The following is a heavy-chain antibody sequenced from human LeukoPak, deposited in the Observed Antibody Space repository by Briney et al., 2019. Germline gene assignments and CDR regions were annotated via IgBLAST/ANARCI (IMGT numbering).Heavy chain of an antibody. Sequence: SETLSLTCTVSGGSISSYYWSWIRQPPGKGLEWIGYIYYSGSTNYNPSLKSRVTISVDTSKNQFSLKLSSVTAADTAVYYCARPGRIGYSSGWYLQPDDAFDIWGQGTMVTVSS. V-gene: IGHV4-59*08. D-gene: IGHD6-19*01. CDR1: GGSISSYY. CDR3: ARPGRIGYSSGWYLQPDDAFDI. CDR2: IYYSGST. J-gene: IGHJ3*02.